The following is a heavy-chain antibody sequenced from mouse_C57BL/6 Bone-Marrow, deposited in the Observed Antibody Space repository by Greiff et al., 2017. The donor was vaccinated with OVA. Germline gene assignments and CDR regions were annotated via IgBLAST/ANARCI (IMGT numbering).Heavy chain of an antibody. CDR2: IYPGSGST. CDR3: ARSGGNYLAWFAY. CDR1: GYTFTSYW. V-gene: IGHV1-55*01. Sequence: VKLQQPGAELVKPGASVKMSCKASGYTFTSYWITWVKQRPGQGLEWIGDIYPGSGSTNYNEKFKSKATLTVDTSSSTAYMQLSSLTSEDSAVYYCARSGGNYLAWFAYWGQGTLVTVSA. D-gene: IGHD2-1*01. J-gene: IGHJ3*01.